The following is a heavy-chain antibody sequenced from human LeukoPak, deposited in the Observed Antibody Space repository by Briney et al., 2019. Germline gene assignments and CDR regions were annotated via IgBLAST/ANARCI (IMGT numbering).Heavy chain of an antibody. D-gene: IGHD5-18*01. CDR1: GDSVSSNSAT. CDR3: ARGRDTALGT. V-gene: IGHV6-1*01. J-gene: IGHJ4*02. Sequence: SQTLSLTCATSGDSVSSNSATRNWIRQSPSRGLEWLGRTYYRSKWVNDYAVSVKSRLTINTDTSKNQVSLQLNSVTPEDTAVYYCARGRDTALGTWGQGTLVTVSS. CDR2: TYYRSKWVN.